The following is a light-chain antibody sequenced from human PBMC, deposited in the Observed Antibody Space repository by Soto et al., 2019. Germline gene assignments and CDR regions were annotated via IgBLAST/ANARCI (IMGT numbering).Light chain of an antibody. V-gene: IGKV3-11*01. CDR2: DAS. CDR3: QQRSNWPPVT. Sequence: EIVLTQSPATLSLSPGERATLSCRASQSVSSYLAWYQQKPGQAPRLLIYDASNRATGIPARFSCSGSGTDFTLTISSLEPEDFAIYYCQQRSNWPPVTFVGGTKVEIK. CDR1: QSVSSY. J-gene: IGKJ4*01.